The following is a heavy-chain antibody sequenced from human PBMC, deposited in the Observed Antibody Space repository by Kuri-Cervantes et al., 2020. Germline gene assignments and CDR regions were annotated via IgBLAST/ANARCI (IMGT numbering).Heavy chain of an antibody. J-gene: IGHJ6*03. CDR2: INHSGST. Sequence: SETLSLTCAVYGGSFSGYYWSWIRQPPGKGLEWIGEINHSGSTNYNPSLKSRVTISVDTSKNQFSLKLSSVTAADTAVYYCARDRGALSGYYYYMDVWGKGTTVTVSS. V-gene: IGHV4-34*01. CDR1: GGSFSGYY. CDR3: ARDRGALSGYYYYMDV. D-gene: IGHD3-10*01.